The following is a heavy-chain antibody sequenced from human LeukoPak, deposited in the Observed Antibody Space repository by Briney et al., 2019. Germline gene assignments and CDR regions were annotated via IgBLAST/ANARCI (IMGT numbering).Heavy chain of an antibody. D-gene: IGHD3-16*01. V-gene: IGHV3-74*01. CDR3: ARGRYYFDY. CDR2: ISPTGSTT. Sequence: GGSLRLSCTASGFSFSGHWMHWARQLPGKGLVWVSRISPTGSTTSYADSVKGRFTISRDNAKNTLYLQMNSLRAEDTAVYYCARGRYYFDYWGQGTLVTVSS. J-gene: IGHJ4*02. CDR1: GFSFSGHW.